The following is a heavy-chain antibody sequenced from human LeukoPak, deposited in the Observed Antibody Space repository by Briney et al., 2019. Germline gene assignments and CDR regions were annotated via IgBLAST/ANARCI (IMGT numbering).Heavy chain of an antibody. V-gene: IGHV1-2*02. J-gene: IGHJ4*02. CDR3: ARAPYYYDSSGYYY. D-gene: IGHD3-22*01. Sequence: ASVKVSCKASGYTFTSYYTHWVRQAPGQGLEWMGWINPNSGGTNYAQKFQGRVTMTRDTSISTAYMELSRLRSDDTAVYYCARAPYYYDSSGYYYWGQGTLVTVSS. CDR2: INPNSGGT. CDR1: GYTFTSYY.